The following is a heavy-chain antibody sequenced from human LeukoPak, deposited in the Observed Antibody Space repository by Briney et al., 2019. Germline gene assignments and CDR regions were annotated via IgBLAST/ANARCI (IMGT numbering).Heavy chain of an antibody. CDR2: INHSGST. J-gene: IGHJ4*02. D-gene: IGHD3-22*01. CDR1: GGSVSGYY. Sequence: PSETLSLTCAVYGGSVSGYYWSWIRQPPGKGLEWIGEINHSGSTNYNPSLKSRVTISVDTSKNQFSLKLSSVTAADTAVYYCARGVGNYYDSSGYYYVDWGQGTLVTVSS. V-gene: IGHV4-34*01. CDR3: ARGVGNYYDSSGYYYVD.